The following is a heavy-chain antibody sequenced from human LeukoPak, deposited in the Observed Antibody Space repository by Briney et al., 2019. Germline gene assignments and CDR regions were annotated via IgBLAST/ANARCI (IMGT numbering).Heavy chain of an antibody. J-gene: IGHJ5*02. D-gene: IGHD2-21*01. CDR3: VKDDRRYYGGNSWSVS. CDR2: INWNSVNV. CDR1: GFTFGDHG. V-gene: IGHV3-9*01. Sequence: PGRSLRLSCAASGFTFGDHGMHWVRHAPGKGLEWVSGINWNSVNVGYADSVKGRFTISRDNAKNSLYLQMNSLTADDTALYHCVKDDRRYYGGNSWSVSWGQGTLVTVSS.